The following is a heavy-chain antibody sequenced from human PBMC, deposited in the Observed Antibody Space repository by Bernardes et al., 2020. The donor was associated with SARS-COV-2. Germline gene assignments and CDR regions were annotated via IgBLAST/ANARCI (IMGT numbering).Heavy chain of an antibody. CDR2: INHSGNT. D-gene: IGHD2-2*02. Sequence: SESLSLTCAVYGGSFSGYYWNWIRQTPGKGLQWIGEINHSGNTNYNPSLKSRVTMSVDTSKNHVSLKLSSVTAADTAVYYCARGGCSSSSCYNFDYWGQGTLVTVFS. V-gene: IGHV4-34*01. CDR1: GGSFSGYY. CDR3: ARGGCSSSSCYNFDY. J-gene: IGHJ4*02.